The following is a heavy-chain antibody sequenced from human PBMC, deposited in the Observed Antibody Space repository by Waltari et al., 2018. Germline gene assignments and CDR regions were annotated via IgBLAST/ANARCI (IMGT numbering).Heavy chain of an antibody. J-gene: IGHJ6*02. D-gene: IGHD3-16*02. CDR1: GFTFSSYE. CDR3: ARDRWRGYDYVWGSYRYPPYYYGMDV. CDR2: ISSSGSTI. V-gene: IGHV3-48*03. Sequence: EVQLVESGGGLVQPGGSLRLSCAASGFTFSSYEMNWVRQAPGKGLEWVSYISSSGSTIDYADSVKGRFTVSIDNAKNSLYLQMNSLRAEDTAVYYCARDRWRGYDYVWGSYRYPPYYYGMDVWGQGTTVTVSS.